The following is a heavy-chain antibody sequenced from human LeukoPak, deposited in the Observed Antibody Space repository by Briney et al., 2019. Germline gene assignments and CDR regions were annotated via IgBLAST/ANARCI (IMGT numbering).Heavy chain of an antibody. CDR1: GGSISSGGYY. D-gene: IGHD4-17*01. CDR3: ARDLVTVTKGFDI. V-gene: IGHV4-61*08. J-gene: IGHJ3*02. Sequence: SETLSLTCTVSGGSISSGGYYWSWIRQPPGKGLEWIGYISYIGSTNYNPSLKSRVTISIDTSKNQFSLKLSSVTAADTAVYYCARDLVTVTKGFDIWGQGTMVSVSS. CDR2: ISYIGST.